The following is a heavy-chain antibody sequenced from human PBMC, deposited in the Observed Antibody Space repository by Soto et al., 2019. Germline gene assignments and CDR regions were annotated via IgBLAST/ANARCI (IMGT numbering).Heavy chain of an antibody. J-gene: IGHJ4*02. Sequence: QVQLVESGGGVVQPGRSLTLSCAVSGFTFSSYGMHWVRQAPGKGLEWVAVISYDGSNQYYSDSVKGRFTLSRDNSKNMLYLQMNSLRTEDTAVYYCAKEKGKSAKTFGSSTFDLWGQGTLVTVSS. D-gene: IGHD3-10*01. CDR2: ISYDGSNQ. CDR1: GFTFSSYG. CDR3: AKEKGKSAKTFGSSTFDL. V-gene: IGHV3-30*18.